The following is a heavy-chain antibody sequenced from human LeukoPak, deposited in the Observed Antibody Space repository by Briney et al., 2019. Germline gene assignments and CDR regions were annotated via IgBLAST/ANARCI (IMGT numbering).Heavy chain of an antibody. V-gene: IGHV4-59*01. Sequence: RASETLSLTCTVSGGSISSYYWSWIRQPPGKGLEWIGYIYYSGSTNYNPSLKSRVTISVDTSKNQFSLKLSSVTAADTAVYYCARLAAAGNYYYYGMDVWGQGTTVTVSS. CDR2: IYYSGST. CDR1: GGSISSYY. D-gene: IGHD6-13*01. J-gene: IGHJ6*02. CDR3: ARLAAAGNYYYYGMDV.